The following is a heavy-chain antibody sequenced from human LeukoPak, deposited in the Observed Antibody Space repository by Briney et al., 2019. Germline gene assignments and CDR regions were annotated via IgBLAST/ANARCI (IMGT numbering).Heavy chain of an antibody. D-gene: IGHD3-3*01. CDR3: ARGLTVFGVVNDAFDI. V-gene: IGHV3-21*01. CDR1: GFTFSSYS. CDR2: ISSSSSYI. J-gene: IGHJ3*02. Sequence: GGSLRLSCAASGFTFSSYSMNWVRQAPGKGLEWVSSISSSSSYIYCADSVKGRFTISRDNAKNSLYLQMNSLRAEDTAVYYCARGLTVFGVVNDAFDIWGQGTMVTVSS.